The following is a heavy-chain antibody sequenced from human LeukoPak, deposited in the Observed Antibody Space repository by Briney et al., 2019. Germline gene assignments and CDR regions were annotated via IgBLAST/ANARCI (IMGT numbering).Heavy chain of an antibody. CDR1: GFTFSSYA. CDR3: AKRSSGYLGGFDY. Sequence: GGSLRLSCAASGFTFSSYAMSWVRQAPGKGLEWVSAISGSGGSTYYAGSVKGRFTISRDNSKNTLYLQMNSLRAEDTAVYYCAKRSSGYLGGFDYWGQGTLVTVSS. D-gene: IGHD3-22*01. V-gene: IGHV3-23*01. CDR2: ISGSGGST. J-gene: IGHJ4*02.